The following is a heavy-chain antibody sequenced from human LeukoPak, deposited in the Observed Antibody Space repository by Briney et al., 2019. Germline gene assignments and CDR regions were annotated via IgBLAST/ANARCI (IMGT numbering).Heavy chain of an antibody. CDR3: ASTPLFMKVVAIPFDN. Sequence: PSETLSLSCTVSGGSISSETYYWGWIRQSPEKGLEWIGSIDYSGNTYYNPSLQSRLSISMYTSKNQFSLRLTSVSAADTSFYYCASTPLFMKVVAIPFDNWAREPWSPSPQ. CDR2: IDYSGNT. J-gene: IGHJ4*02. V-gene: IGHV4-39*01. D-gene: IGHD3-22*01. CDR1: GGSISSETYY.